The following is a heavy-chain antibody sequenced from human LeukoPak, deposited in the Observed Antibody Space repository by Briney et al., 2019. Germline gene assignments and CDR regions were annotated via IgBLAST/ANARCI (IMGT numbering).Heavy chain of an antibody. CDR1: GYTFTSYG. V-gene: IGHV1-18*01. CDR3: AREIYGRFDY. D-gene: IGHD4-17*01. Sequence: ASVKVSCKASGYTFTSYGISWVRQAPGQGREWMGWINAYNGKTNYAQKFQGRVTMTTDTSTSTAYMELRSLRSDDTAMYYCAREIYGRFDYWGQGTLVTVSS. J-gene: IGHJ4*02. CDR2: INAYNGKT.